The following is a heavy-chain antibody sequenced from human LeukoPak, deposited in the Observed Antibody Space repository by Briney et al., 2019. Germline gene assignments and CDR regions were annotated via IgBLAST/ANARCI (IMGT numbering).Heavy chain of an antibody. J-gene: IGHJ3*02. Sequence: ASETLSLTCTVSGGSISGYYWSWIRQLPGKGLEWIGYIYYSGSTNYDPSLKSRVTISVDTSKNQFSLKLSPVTAADTAVYYCARERGDYSAFDIWGQGTMVTVSS. CDR1: GGSISGYY. CDR2: IYYSGST. D-gene: IGHD4-17*01. CDR3: ARERGDYSAFDI. V-gene: IGHV4-59*01.